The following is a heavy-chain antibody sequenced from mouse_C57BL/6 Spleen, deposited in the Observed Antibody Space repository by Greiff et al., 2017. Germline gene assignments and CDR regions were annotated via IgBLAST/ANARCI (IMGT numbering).Heavy chain of an antibody. V-gene: IGHV14-1*01. CDR3: TRDYGSSYFWYFDV. Sequence: VQLQQSGAELVRPGASVKLSCTASGFNIKDYYMHWVKQRPEQGLEWIGRIDPEDGDTEYAPKFQGKATMTADTSSNTAYLQLSSLTSEDTAVYYCTRDYGSSYFWYFDVWGTGTTVTVSS. D-gene: IGHD1-1*01. J-gene: IGHJ1*03. CDR1: GFNIKDYY. CDR2: IDPEDGDT.